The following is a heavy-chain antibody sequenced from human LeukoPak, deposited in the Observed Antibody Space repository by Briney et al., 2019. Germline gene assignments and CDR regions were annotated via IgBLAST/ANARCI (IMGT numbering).Heavy chain of an antibody. CDR3: ARDPGAYGDYAFDI. CDR1: GFTFGDYA. D-gene: IGHD4-17*01. J-gene: IGHJ3*02. CDR2: ISYDGSNK. Sequence: GGSLRLSCTASGFTFGDYAMSWFRQAPGKGLEWVAVISYDGSNKYYADSVKGRFTISRDNSKNTLYLQMNSLRAEDTAVYYCARDPGAYGDYAFDIWGQGTMVTVSS. V-gene: IGHV3-30-3*01.